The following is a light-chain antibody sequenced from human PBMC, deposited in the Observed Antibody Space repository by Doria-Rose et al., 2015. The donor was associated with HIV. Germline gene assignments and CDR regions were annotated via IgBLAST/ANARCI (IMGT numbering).Light chain of an antibody. CDR2: WAS. V-gene: IGKV4-1*01. CDR1: QSLLYTSKNY. CDR3: QQYYDTPS. Sequence: TQSPESLGMSLGERATLNCKSNQSLLYTSKNYLAWYQQKPGQPPKWLISWASTRQSGVPARFSGSGSGTDFTLTISSLEAEDVAVYYCQQYYDTPSFGPGTTVDIK. J-gene: IGKJ3*01.